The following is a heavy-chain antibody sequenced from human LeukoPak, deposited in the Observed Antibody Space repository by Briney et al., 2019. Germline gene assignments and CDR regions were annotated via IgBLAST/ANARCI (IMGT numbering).Heavy chain of an antibody. Sequence: GGSLRLSCSAAGFTFSSYAMHWVRKAPGKGLEYVSAISSNGGSTYYADSVKGWFTVSRDNSKNTLYLQMNSLRAEETAVYYCAKDSRRFDYWGQGTLVTVSS. CDR3: AKDSRRFDY. J-gene: IGHJ4*02. V-gene: IGHV3-64*04. CDR1: GFTFSSYA. CDR2: ISSNGGST.